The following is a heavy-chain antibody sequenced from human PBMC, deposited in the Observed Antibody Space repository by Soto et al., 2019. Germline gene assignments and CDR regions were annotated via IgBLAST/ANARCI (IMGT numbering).Heavy chain of an antibody. V-gene: IGHV4-39*07. J-gene: IGHJ4*02. Sequence: SEPLSRNCAVFGDSIRNRNYYWAWIRQPPGKGLEWIVSRYDDGSTFYNPSLKGRVSVSIDTSKKQFSLKLTSVTAVDTAVYYCARREIQGPIDYWGQGTLVTVAS. CDR1: GDSIRNRNYY. CDR3: ARREIQGPIDY. CDR2: RYDDGST. D-gene: IGHD1-26*01.